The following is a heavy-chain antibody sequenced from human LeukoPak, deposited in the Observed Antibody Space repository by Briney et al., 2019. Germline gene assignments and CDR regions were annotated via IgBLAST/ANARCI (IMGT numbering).Heavy chain of an antibody. Sequence: SETLSLTCTVSGGSISSYYWSWIRQPPGKGLEWIGYIYYSGSTNYNPSLKSRVTISVDTSKNQFSLKLSSVTAADTAVYYCARNYDSSGCYRYYGMDVWGQGTTVTVSS. CDR3: ARNYDSSGCYRYYGMDV. J-gene: IGHJ6*02. CDR2: IYYSGST. CDR1: GGSISSYY. D-gene: IGHD3-22*01. V-gene: IGHV4-59*01.